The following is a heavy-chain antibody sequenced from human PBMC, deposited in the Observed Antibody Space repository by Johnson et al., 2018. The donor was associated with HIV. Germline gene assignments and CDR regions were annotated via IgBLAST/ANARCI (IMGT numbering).Heavy chain of an antibody. V-gene: IGHV3-7*01. CDR1: GFTVSSNY. D-gene: IGHD5-18*01. CDR3: EKDGAMAFDI. J-gene: IGHJ3*02. Sequence: VQLVESGGGLVQPGGSLRLSCAASGFTVSSNYMNWVRQAPGKGLEWVARIQDDGGGKYSVDSAKGRFTQISMFLQISSLRVVDTAVYYCEKDGAMAFDIWGQVTLVTVSS. CDR2: IQDDGGGK.